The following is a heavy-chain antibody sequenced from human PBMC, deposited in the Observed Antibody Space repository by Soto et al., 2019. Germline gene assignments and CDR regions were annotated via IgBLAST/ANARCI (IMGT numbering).Heavy chain of an antibody. V-gene: IGHV4-4*02. Sequence: PXEPLSLTCAVSGGSISSSNWWRWVREPPGEGLEWIGEIYHSGSTNYNPSLKSRVTISVDKSKDQFSLKLSSVTAADTAVYYCARGGTMIVLAAYYGIEFWGQGTTVTVSS. D-gene: IGHD3-22*01. J-gene: IGHJ6*02. CDR2: IYHSGST. CDR1: GGSISSSNW. CDR3: ARGGTMIVLAAYYGIEF.